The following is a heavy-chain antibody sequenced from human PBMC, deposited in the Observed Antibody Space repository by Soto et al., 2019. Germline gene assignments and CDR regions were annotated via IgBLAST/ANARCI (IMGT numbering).Heavy chain of an antibody. D-gene: IGHD6-19*01. CDR1: GGSISSYY. J-gene: IGHJ6*02. V-gene: IGHV4-59*01. CDR3: AREVAGPTYGMDV. Sequence: SETLSLTCTVSGGSISSYYWSWIRQPPGKGLEWIGYIYYSGSTNYNPSLKSRVTISVDTSKNQFSLKLSSVTAADTAVYYCAREVAGPTYGMDVWGQGTTVTVSS. CDR2: IYYSGST.